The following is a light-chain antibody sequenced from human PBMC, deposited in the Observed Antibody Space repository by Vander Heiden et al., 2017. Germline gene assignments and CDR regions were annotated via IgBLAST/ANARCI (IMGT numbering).Light chain of an antibody. V-gene: IGLV1-51*02. J-gene: IGLJ3*02. CDR3: GTWDSSLIWV. CDR1: SSNIGNNY. CDR2: ENN. Sequence: QSVLTQPPSVSAAPGQKVTISCSGSSSNIGNNYVSWYQQRPGTAPKLLIYENNKRPSGIPDRFAGSKAGTSATLGITGLQTGDEADYYCGTWDSSLIWVFGGGTKLTVL.